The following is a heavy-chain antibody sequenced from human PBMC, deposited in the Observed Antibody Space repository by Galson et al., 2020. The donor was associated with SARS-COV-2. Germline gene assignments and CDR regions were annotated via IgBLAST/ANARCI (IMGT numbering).Heavy chain of an antibody. V-gene: IGHV4-34*01. Sequence: SETLSLTCAVYGGSFSGYYWSWIRQPPGKGLEWIGEINSSGSTNYNPSLKSRVTISVGTSKNHFSLKLSSVSAADSAVYYSAREVNFFLVWGGRRLGYVDYWGRESLATVS. CDR1: GGSFSGYY. J-gene: IGHJ4*02. D-gene: IGHD1-26*01. CDR3: AREVNFFLVWGGRRLGYVDY. CDR2: INSSGST.